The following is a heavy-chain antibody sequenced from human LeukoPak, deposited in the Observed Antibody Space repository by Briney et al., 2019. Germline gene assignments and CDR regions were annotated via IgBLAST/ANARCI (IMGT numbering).Heavy chain of an antibody. J-gene: IGHJ4*02. CDR2: INHSGST. D-gene: IGHD4-23*01. CDR3: ARVYGGNSVFPDY. V-gene: IGHV4-34*01. CDR1: GGSFSGYY. Sequence: SETLSLTCAVYGGSFSGYYWSWIRQRPGKGREWIGEINHSGSTNYNPSLKSRVTISVDTSKNQFSLKLSSVTASDTAVYYCARVYGGNSVFPDYWGQGTLVTVSS.